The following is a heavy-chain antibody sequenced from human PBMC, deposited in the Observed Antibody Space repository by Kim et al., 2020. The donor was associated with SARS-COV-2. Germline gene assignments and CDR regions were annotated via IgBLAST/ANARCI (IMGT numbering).Heavy chain of an antibody. CDR3: ARNGGGMGV. CDR1: GYTFTDNS. J-gene: IGHJ6*02. CDR2: INPNSGGA. D-gene: IGHD3-16*01. Sequence: ASVKVSCKASGYTFTDNSIHWVRQAPGQGLEWMGWINPNSGGANYAPKFQGRVTMTRDTSISTAYMELSRLTSDDTAVYYCARNGGGMGVWGQGTTVTVSS. V-gene: IGHV1-2*02.